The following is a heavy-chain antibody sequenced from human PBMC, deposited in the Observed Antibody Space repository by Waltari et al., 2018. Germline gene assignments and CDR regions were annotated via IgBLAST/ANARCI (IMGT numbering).Heavy chain of an antibody. CDR3: ARGGCTNGVCYSN. Sequence: QVQLQESGPGLVKPSETLSLTCTVSGGSISSYYWSWIRQPPGKGLEWIGYIYYSGSTNYIASLKSRVTISVDTSKNQLSLKLSSVTAADTAVYYCARGGCTNGVCYSNWGQGTLVTVSS. V-gene: IGHV4-59*01. CDR2: IYYSGST. CDR1: GGSISSYY. J-gene: IGHJ4*02. D-gene: IGHD2-8*01.